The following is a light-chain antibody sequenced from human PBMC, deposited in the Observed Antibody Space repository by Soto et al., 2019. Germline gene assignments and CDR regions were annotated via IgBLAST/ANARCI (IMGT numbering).Light chain of an antibody. CDR1: QSISTW. V-gene: IGKV1-5*01. CDR3: QQYNSPPLT. CDR2: EAS. Sequence: DIQMTQSPSTLSASVGDRVTITCWANQSISTWLAWYQQKPGKAPKVLIYEASTLKSGVPSRFSGGGSGTEFTLIISSLQPDDFATYYCQQYNSPPLTFGGGTKVEIK. J-gene: IGKJ4*02.